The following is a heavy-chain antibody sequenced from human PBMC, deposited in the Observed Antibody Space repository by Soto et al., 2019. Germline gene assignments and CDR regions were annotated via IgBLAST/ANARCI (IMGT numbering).Heavy chain of an antibody. Sequence: SVNVSCKASGFTFTSSAVQWVLQARGQRLEWIGWIVVGSGNANYAQKFQERVTITRDMSTSTAYMELSSLRSEDTAVYYCAADLVYGDRTNYYYYYGMDVWGQGTTVTVSS. CDR1: GFTFTSSA. CDR2: IVVGSGNA. CDR3: AADLVYGDRTNYYYYYGMDV. V-gene: IGHV1-58*01. D-gene: IGHD4-17*01. J-gene: IGHJ6*02.